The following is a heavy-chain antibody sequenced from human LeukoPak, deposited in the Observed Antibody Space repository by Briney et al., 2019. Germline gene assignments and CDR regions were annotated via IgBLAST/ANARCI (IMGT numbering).Heavy chain of an antibody. Sequence: GASVKVSCKASGYTFTSYAMNGVRQAPGQGLEWMGWINTNTGNPTYAQGFTVRFVFSLDISVSTAYLQISSLKGEDTAVYSCVRDGGGYSSGWYSSWGQGALVTVSS. D-gene: IGHD6-19*01. V-gene: IGHV7-4-1*02. J-gene: IGHJ5*02. CDR2: INTNTGNP. CDR3: VRDGGGYSSGWYSS. CDR1: GYTFTSYA.